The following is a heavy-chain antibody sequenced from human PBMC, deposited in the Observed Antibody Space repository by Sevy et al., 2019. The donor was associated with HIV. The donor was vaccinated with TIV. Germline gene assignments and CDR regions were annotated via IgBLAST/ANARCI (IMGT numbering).Heavy chain of an antibody. CDR3: ARDSAVGAFDI. D-gene: IGHD2-15*01. J-gene: IGHJ3*02. CDR1: GITVSDAV. CDR2: IKSKVDGGAT. Sequence: GGSLRLSCAASGITVSDAVMTWVRQAPGKGLEWIGRIKSKVDGGATGYAAPVRGRFTISRDDSKDTLYLQMNSLKTEDTAVYYCARDSAVGAFDIWGQGTMVTVSS. V-gene: IGHV3-15*01.